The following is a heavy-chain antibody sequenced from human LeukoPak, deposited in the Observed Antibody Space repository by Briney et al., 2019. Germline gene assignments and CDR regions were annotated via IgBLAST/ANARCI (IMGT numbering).Heavy chain of an antibody. CDR1: GYTFTSYG. CDR2: ISAYNGNT. V-gene: IGHV1-18*01. D-gene: IGHD6-19*01. CDR3: ARGLQENLAWLKAFSAFDI. J-gene: IGHJ3*02. Sequence: ASVKVSCKASGYTFTSYGISWVRQAPGQGLEWMGWISAYNGNTNYAQKLQGRVTMTTDTSTSTAYMELRSLRSDDTAVYYCARGLQENLAWLKAFSAFDIWGQGTMVTVSS.